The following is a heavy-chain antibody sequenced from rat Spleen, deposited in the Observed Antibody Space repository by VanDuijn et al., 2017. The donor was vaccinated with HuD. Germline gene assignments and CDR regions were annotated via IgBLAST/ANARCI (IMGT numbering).Heavy chain of an antibody. Sequence: EVQLVETGGGLVQSGRSLKLSCVASGLTFSSYWMYWIRQAPGKGLEWVSSINTVGGSTYDQDSVQGRFTISRDNAENTVYLQMNSLRSEDTATYYCARRHYGYTDYFDYWGQGVMVTVSS. CDR3: ARRHYGYTDYFDY. CDR2: INTVGGST. D-gene: IGHD1-9*01. V-gene: IGHV5-58*01. J-gene: IGHJ2*01. CDR1: GLTFSSYW.